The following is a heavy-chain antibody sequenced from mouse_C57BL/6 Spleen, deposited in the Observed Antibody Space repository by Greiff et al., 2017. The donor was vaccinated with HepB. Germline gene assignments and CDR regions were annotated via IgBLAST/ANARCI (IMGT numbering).Heavy chain of an antibody. CDR2: INPNNGGT. V-gene: IGHV1-26*01. D-gene: IGHD2-3*01. CDR1: GYTFTDYY. CDR3: ARYGYYGAMDY. J-gene: IGHJ4*01. Sequence: EVQLQQSGPELVKPGASVKISCKASGYTFTDYYMNWVKQSHGKSLEWIGDINPNNGGTSYNQKFKCKATLTVDKSSSTAYMELRSLTSEDSAVYYCARYGYYGAMDYWGQGTSVTVSS.